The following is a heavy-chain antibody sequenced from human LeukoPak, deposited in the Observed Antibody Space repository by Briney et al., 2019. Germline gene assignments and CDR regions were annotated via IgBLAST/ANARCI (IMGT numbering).Heavy chain of an antibody. D-gene: IGHD6-13*01. CDR2: INSDGSST. CDR3: AKDSGYSSPLAEFDY. J-gene: IGHJ4*02. CDR1: GFTFSSYW. Sequence: GGSLRLSCAASGFTFSSYWMHWVRQAPGKGLVWVSRINSDGSSTSYADSVKGRFTISRDNAKNTLYLQMNSLRAEDTAVYYCAKDSGYSSPLAEFDYWGQGTLVTVSS. V-gene: IGHV3-74*01.